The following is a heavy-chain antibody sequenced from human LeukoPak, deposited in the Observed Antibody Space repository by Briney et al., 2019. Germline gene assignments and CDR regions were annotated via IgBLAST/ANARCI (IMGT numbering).Heavy chain of an antibody. V-gene: IGHV4-4*07. J-gene: IGHJ5*02. CDR3: AGGLSNGWYFNWFGP. Sequence: SETLSLTCTVSGGSISSYYWSWIRQPAGKGLEWIGRIYTSGSTNYNPSLKSRVTMSVDTSKNQFSLKLSSVTAADTAVYYCAGGLSNGWYFNWFGPWGQGTLVTVSS. CDR2: IYTSGST. CDR1: GGSISSYY. D-gene: IGHD6-19*01.